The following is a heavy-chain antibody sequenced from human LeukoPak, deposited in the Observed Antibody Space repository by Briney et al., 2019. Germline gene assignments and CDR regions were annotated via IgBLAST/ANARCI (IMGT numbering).Heavy chain of an antibody. J-gene: IGHJ4*02. V-gene: IGHV3-21*04. Sequence: GGSLRLSCAASGFDFESYTMTWVRQAPGKGLEWVSLISATSSDINYAESVRGRFTITRDKAKNSLFLQMDSLRVEDTAIYYCAKGLFSAFDKYLDSWGQGTLVTVSS. CDR3: AKGLFSAFDKYLDS. CDR1: GFDFESYT. CDR2: ISATSSDI. D-gene: IGHD5-12*01.